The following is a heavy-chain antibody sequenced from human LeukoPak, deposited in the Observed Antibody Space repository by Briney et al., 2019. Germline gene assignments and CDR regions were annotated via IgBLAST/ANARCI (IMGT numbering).Heavy chain of an antibody. CDR3: ANIGIAVP. CDR1: GFTFSNYG. D-gene: IGHD3-10*01. CDR2: ISYDGSNK. V-gene: IGHV3-30*18. Sequence: GGSLRLSCAASGFTFSNYGMHWVRQAPGKGLEWVAVISYDGSNKYYADSVKGRFTISRDNSKNTLYLQMNSLRAEDTAVCYCANIGIAVPWGQGTLVTVAS. J-gene: IGHJ5*02.